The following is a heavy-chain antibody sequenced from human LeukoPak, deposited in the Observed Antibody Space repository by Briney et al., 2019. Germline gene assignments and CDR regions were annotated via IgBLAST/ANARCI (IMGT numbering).Heavy chain of an antibody. CDR3: ARRKGWFGEQKTYYYYGMDV. J-gene: IGHJ6*04. V-gene: IGHV4-59*12. D-gene: IGHD3-10*01. Sequence: SETLSLTCTVSGGSISSYYWSWVRQPPGKGLEWIGEIYHSGSTNYNPSLKSRVTISVDKSKNQFSLKLSSVTAADTAVYYCARRKGWFGEQKTYYYYGMDVWGKGTTVTVSS. CDR2: IYHSGST. CDR1: GGSISSYY.